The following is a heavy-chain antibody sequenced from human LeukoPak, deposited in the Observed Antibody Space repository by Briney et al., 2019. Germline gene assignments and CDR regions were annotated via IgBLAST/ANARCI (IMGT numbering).Heavy chain of an antibody. V-gene: IGHV4-4*07. Sequence: SETLSLTCTVSGESVSSYYWSWIRQTPGQGLEWVGRTSGGGGANFNPSLESRVTMSVDTSKNQFSLKLISVTAADTAVYYCATGPHLAADVYFDFWGRGILVTVSS. CDR1: GESVSSYY. J-gene: IGHJ2*01. D-gene: IGHD6-25*01. CDR3: ATGPHLAADVYFDF. CDR2: TSGGGGA.